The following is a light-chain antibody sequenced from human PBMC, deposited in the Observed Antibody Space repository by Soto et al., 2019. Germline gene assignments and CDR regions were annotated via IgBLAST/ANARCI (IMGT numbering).Light chain of an antibody. CDR3: QQYNSYPWT. Sequence: DIQMTQSPSTLSASVGDRVTITCRASQTISNWLAWYQQKPGKAPKFLIYTVSTLESGVPSRFSGAGSGTDFSLTISSLQPDDFATYYCQQYNSYPWTFGQGTKVEIK. CDR1: QTISNW. J-gene: IGKJ1*01. V-gene: IGKV1-5*03. CDR2: TVS.